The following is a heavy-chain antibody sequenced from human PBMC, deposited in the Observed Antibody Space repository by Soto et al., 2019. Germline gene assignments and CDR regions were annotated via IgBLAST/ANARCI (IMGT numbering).Heavy chain of an antibody. CDR2: INGYNGNT. CDR1: GYTFTTYG. CDR3: ARDPLAGTYFDY. D-gene: IGHD6-19*01. J-gene: IGHJ4*02. Sequence: QVQLVQSGAEVTKPGASVKVSCKASGYTFTTYGISWVRQATGQGLEWMGWINGYNGNTNYAQKLQGRVTMTTDTSTSTAYMELRSLRSDDTAVYYCARDPLAGTYFDYWGQGTLVTVSS. V-gene: IGHV1-18*01.